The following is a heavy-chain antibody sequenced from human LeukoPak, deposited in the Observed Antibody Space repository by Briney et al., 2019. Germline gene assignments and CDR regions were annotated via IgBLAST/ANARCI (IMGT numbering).Heavy chain of an antibody. J-gene: IGHJ6*02. CDR3: ATQYYDFWSGLAGGYYYYGMDV. D-gene: IGHD3-3*01. CDR1: GDSVSSNNYY. Sequence: PSETLSLTCTVSGDSVSSNNYYWSWIRQPPGKGLEWIGYIASSDSTKYNPSLESRVTISLDTSKNHFSLKLSSVTAADTAVYYCATQYYDFWSGLAGGYYYYGMDVWGQGTTVTVSS. CDR2: IASSDST. V-gene: IGHV4-61*03.